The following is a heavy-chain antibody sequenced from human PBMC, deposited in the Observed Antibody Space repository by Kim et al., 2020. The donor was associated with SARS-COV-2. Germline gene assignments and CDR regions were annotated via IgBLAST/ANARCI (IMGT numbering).Heavy chain of an antibody. CDR2: IYTSGST. D-gene: IGHD6-19*01. CDR3: ATWAGSGWFDP. V-gene: IGHV4-61*02. J-gene: IGHJ5*02. Sequence: SETLSLTCTVSGGSISSGSYYWSWIRQPAGKGLEWIGRIYTSGSTNYNPSLKSRVTISVDTSKNQFSLKLSSVTAADTAVYYCATWAGSGWFDPWGQGTLVTVSS. CDR1: GGSISSGSYY.